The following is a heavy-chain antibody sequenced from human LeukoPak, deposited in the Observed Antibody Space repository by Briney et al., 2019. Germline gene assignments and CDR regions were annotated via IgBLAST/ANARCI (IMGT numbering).Heavy chain of an antibody. CDR2: IYYSGSS. CDR1: GGSISSSSYF. Sequence: PSETLSLTCTVSGGSISSSSYFWGWIRQPPGKGLEWIGTIYYSGSSHYNPALKSRVIISVDTSKNQFSLKLSSVTAAGTAVYYRARRPDYYDSSGYYYINYFDYWGQGTLVTVSS. CDR3: ARRPDYYDSSGYYYINYFDY. V-gene: IGHV4-39*01. J-gene: IGHJ4*02. D-gene: IGHD3-22*01.